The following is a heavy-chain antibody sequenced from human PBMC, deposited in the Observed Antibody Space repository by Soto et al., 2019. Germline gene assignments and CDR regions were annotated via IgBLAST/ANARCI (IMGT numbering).Heavy chain of an antibody. CDR3: ERAVISTQEKRQFYYGMDV. J-gene: IGHJ6*02. Sequence: ASVKVSCKTSGYTFSTYYMHWVRQAPGQGLEWMGLINPSDGSTRYAQKFRGRVTVTSDTSTSTVYMDVSSLRSEDTAIYYCERAVISTQEKRQFYYGMDVWGQGPKVTVSS. CDR1: GYTFSTYY. D-gene: IGHD2-21*01. V-gene: IGHV1-46*01. CDR2: INPSDGST.